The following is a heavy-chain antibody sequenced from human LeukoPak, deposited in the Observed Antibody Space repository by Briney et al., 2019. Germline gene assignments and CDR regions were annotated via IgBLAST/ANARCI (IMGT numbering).Heavy chain of an antibody. CDR2: IYHSGST. CDR1: GGSISSGGYS. J-gene: IGHJ4*02. CDR3: ARSPCSGGSCYPGAH. V-gene: IGHV4-30-2*01. Sequence: SETLSFTCAVSGGSISSGGYSWSWIRQPPGKGLEWIGYIYHSGSTYYNPSLKGRVTISVDRSKNQFSLKLSSVTAADTAVYYCARSPCSGGSCYPGAHWGQGTLVTVSS. D-gene: IGHD2-15*01.